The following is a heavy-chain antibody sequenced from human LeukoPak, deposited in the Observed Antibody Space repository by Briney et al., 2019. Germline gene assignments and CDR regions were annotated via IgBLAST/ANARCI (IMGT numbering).Heavy chain of an antibody. V-gene: IGHV3-11*06. Sequence: KAGGSLRLSCAASGFTFSDYYMSWIRQAPGKGLEWVSYISSSSSYTNYADSVKGRFTISRDNAKNSLYLQMNSLRAEDTAVYYCARSLDYFDYWGQGTLVTVSS. CDR1: GFTFSDYY. CDR3: ARSLDYFDY. J-gene: IGHJ4*02. CDR2: ISSSSSYT.